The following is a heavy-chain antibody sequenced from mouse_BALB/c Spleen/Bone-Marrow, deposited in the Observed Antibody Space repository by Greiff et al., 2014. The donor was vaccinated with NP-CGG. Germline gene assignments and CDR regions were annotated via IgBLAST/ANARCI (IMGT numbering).Heavy chain of an antibody. CDR2: ISPSNGRS. V-gene: IGHV1S81*02. CDR1: GYSFTSYW. J-gene: IGHJ4*01. D-gene: IGHD2-12*01. Sequence: QVQLQQSRAELVKPGASVKLSCKASGYSFTSYWMHWVKQRPGQGLEWIGEISPSNGRSNYNEKFKSKVTLTVDKSSSTAYMQLSGLTSEDSAVYYCTRSELRRGGYALDYWGLGTSVTVSS. CDR3: TRSELRRGGYALDY.